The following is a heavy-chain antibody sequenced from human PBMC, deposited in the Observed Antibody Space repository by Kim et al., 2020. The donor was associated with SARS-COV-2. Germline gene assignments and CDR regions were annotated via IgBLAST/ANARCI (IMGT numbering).Heavy chain of an antibody. CDR3: AKNHEGALFGGVQGH. Sequence: TVKGRFTISRDNSKNTLYLQMNSLRAEDMAVYYSAKNHEGALFGGVQGHWGQGTLVTVSS. D-gene: IGHD3-16*01. V-gene: IGHV3-23*01. J-gene: IGHJ4*02.